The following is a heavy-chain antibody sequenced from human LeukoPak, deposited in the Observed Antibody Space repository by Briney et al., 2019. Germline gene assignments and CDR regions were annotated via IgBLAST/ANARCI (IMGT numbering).Heavy chain of an antibody. CDR2: MNHSGTS. CDR3: ARWEINSRSDY. Sequence: SVTLSLTCAVYGGSLTGYDWHWIRQSPGKGLEWIGEMNHSGTSNYNPSLKSRVTMSVDTSKNQVSLKLSSVTAADTGVYYCARWEINSRSDYWGQGTLVTVSS. D-gene: IGHD1-14*01. V-gene: IGHV4-34*01. CDR1: GGSLTGYD. J-gene: IGHJ4*02.